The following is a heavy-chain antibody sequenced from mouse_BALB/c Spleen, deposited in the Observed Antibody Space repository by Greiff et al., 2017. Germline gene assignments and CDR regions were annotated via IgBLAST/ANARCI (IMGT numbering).Heavy chain of an antibody. CDR3: TRSLGGYYAMDY. CDR2: INPSNGGT. J-gene: IGHJ4*01. V-gene: IGHV1S81*02. Sequence: QVQLQQPGAELVRPGASVKLSCKASGYTFTSYYMYWVKQRPGQGLEWIGGINPSNGGTNFNEKFKSKATLTVDKSSSTAYMQLSSLTSEDSAVYYCTRSLGGYYAMDYWGQGTSVTVSS. D-gene: IGHD1-1*02. CDR1: GYTFTSYY.